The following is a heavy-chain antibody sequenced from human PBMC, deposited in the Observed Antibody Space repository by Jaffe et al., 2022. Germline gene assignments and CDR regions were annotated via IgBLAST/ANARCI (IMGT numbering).Heavy chain of an antibody. V-gene: IGHV3-30*02. CDR2: IRSDGSDT. J-gene: IGHJ4*02. CDR1: EFTFSTYP. D-gene: IGHD3-10*01. Sequence: QVQLVESGGGVVQPGGSLRLSCAASEFTFSTYPMHWVRQAPGKGLEWVAFIRSDGSDTSYADSVKGRFTISRDNSKNTLSLQMNSLRAEDTAVYYCAKPQSFGSGSYYYFDYWGQGMLVTVSS. CDR3: AKPQSFGSGSYYYFDY.